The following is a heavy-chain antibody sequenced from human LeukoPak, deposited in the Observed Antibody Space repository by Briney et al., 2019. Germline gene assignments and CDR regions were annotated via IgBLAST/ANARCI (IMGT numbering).Heavy chain of an antibody. CDR3: ARVPYGDYVLSDWFDP. CDR2: IYYSGST. J-gene: IGHJ5*02. D-gene: IGHD4-17*01. CDR1: GGSISSYY. V-gene: IGHV4-59*12. Sequence: SETLSLTCTVSGGSISSYYWSWIRQPPGKGLEWIGYIYYSGSTNYNPSLKSRVTISVDTSKNQFSLKLSSVTAADTAVYYCARVPYGDYVLSDWFDPWGQGTLVTVSS.